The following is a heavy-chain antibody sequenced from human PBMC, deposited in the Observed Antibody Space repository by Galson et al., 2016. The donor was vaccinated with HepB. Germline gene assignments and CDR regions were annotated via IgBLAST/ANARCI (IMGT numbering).Heavy chain of an antibody. J-gene: IGHJ6*02. D-gene: IGHD6-19*01. Sequence: SVKVSCKASGGTFTNYGFSWVRQAPGQGLEWMGAIIPMFGTRSYARKFHGRVTLTADEPTTTAYMELSSLKSEDTAVYYCARDSSGWYGYYGLDVWGQGTTVTVSS. V-gene: IGHV1-69*13. CDR2: IIPMFGTR. CDR3: ARDSSGWYGYYGLDV. CDR1: GGTFTNYG.